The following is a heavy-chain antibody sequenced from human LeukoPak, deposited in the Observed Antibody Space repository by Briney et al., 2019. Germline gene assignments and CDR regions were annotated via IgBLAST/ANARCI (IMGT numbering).Heavy chain of an antibody. CDR1: GYTFSSYA. V-gene: IGHV1-3*04. Sequence: ASVKVSCKASGYTFSSYAIHWVRQAPRQRLEWMGWITTVNGNTKYSQTFQGRVVITRDTSASTAFMELSGLRSGDTAVYYCAKVDGDNNFDYWGQGTLVTVSS. J-gene: IGHJ4*02. CDR3: AKVDGDNNFDY. D-gene: IGHD5-24*01. CDR2: ITTVNGNT.